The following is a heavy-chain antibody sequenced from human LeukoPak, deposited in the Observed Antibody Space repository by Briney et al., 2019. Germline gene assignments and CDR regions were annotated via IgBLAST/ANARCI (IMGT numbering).Heavy chain of an antibody. V-gene: IGHV3-30-3*01. CDR2: ISYDGSNK. CDR1: GFTFSSYA. D-gene: IGHD6-6*01. J-gene: IGHJ4*02. Sequence: GGSLRLSCAASGFTFSSYAMHWVRQAPGKGLEWVAVISYDGSNKYYADSVKGRFTISRDNSKNTLYLQMNSLRAEDTAVCPCARGAIVPICVISSYTKFVDCWGQGTLVTASS. CDR3: ARGAIVPICVISSYTKFVDC.